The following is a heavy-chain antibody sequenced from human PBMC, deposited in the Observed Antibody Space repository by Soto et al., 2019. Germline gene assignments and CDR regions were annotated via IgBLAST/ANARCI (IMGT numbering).Heavy chain of an antibody. D-gene: IGHD6-13*01. Sequence: SETLSLTCTVSGGSINTFYWSWIRQAADKRLEWIGRLHSTGATNYNPSLRSRVTMSVDKSKNQFSLNLASVTAADTAVYYCVRDVPAAGTDWFDPWGQGTLVTVSS. CDR1: GGSINTFY. CDR3: VRDVPAAGTDWFDP. J-gene: IGHJ5*02. CDR2: LHSTGAT. V-gene: IGHV4-4*07.